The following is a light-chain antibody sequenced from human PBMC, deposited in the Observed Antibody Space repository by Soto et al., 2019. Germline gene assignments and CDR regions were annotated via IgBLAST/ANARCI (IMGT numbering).Light chain of an antibody. CDR3: QQYVNLPYT. CDR2: DTV. J-gene: IGKJ2*01. Sequence: DSQMTQSPPSLAASVGDRGTITCQASQDLTNCLNWYQQKPGQAPKLLIYDTVTLEGGVPTRFSGGGSGTDFTFTINGLQPEDAAIYSCQQYVNLPYTFGQGTKLEIK. V-gene: IGKV1-33*01. CDR1: QDLTNC.